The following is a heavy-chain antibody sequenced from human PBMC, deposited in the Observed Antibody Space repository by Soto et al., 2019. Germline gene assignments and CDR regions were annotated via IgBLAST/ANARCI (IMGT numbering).Heavy chain of an antibody. CDR2: IKGDGSEK. CDR1: GLTFNTYW. CDR3: ARGSSSSANWFDP. D-gene: IGHD6-6*01. Sequence: EVQLMESGGGLVQPGGSLRLSCAASGLTFNTYWMGWVRLAPGKGLEWVANIKGDGSEKYYVDSVKGRFTISRDNAKNSLYLQMNSLRAEDTAVYYCARGSSSSANWFDPWGQGTLVTVSS. J-gene: IGHJ5*02. V-gene: IGHV3-7*01.